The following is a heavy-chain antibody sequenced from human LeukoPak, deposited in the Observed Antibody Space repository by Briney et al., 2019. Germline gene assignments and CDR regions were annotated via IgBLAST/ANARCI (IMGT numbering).Heavy chain of an antibody. J-gene: IGHJ4*02. CDR2: INPNSGGT. D-gene: IGHD4-11*01. CDR3: ARSYMTTVTLDY. CDR1: GYTFTGYY. V-gene: IGHV1-2*02. Sequence: ASVKVSCKASGYTFTGYYMHWVRQAPGQGLEWMGWINPNSGGTNYAQKFQGRVTMTRDTSISTAYMELSRLRSDDTAVYYCARSYMTTVTLDYWGQGTLVTVSS.